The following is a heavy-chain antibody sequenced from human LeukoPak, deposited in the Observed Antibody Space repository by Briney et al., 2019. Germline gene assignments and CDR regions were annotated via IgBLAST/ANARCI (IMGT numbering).Heavy chain of an antibody. V-gene: IGHV1-2*02. CDR1: GYTFTGYY. Sequence: ASVKVSCKTSGYTFTGYYMHWVRQAPGQGLEWMGWINPNSGGTNYAQKFQGRVTMTRDTSISTAYMELSRLRSDDTAVYYCARVEIPYYDILTGYYWDNWFDPWGQGTLVTVSS. CDR2: INPNSGGT. D-gene: IGHD3-9*01. J-gene: IGHJ5*02. CDR3: ARVEIPYYDILTGYYWDNWFDP.